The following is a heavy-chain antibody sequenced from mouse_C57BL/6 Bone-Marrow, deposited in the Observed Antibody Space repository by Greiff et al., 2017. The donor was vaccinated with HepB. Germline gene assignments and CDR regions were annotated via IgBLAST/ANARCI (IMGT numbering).Heavy chain of an antibody. CDR2: IYPRDGST. CDR3: ATDYYGSSYYYAMDY. CDR1: GYTFTSYD. V-gene: IGHV1-85*01. J-gene: IGHJ4*01. D-gene: IGHD1-1*01. Sequence: QVQLQQSGPELVKPGASVKLSCKASGYTFTSYDINWVKQRPGQGLEWIGWIYPRDGSTKDNEKFKGKATLTVDTSSSTAYMELHSLTSEDSAVYFCATDYYGSSYYYAMDYWGQGTSVTVSS.